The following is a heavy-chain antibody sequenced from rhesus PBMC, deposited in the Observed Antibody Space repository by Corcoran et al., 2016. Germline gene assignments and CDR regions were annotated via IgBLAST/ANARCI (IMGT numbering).Heavy chain of an antibody. CDR3: ARQGEYSNYGLES. D-gene: IGHD4-23*01. V-gene: IGHV4-160*01. CDR1: GGSVSGYW. Sequence: QVQLQQWGEGLVKPSETLSLTCAVYGGSVSGYWWGWIRQPPGKGLEWIGRIRSGGTTTYTPSLKRRDTISRYTSKNQFSLKLSSVTAADTAVYYCARQGEYSNYGLESWGQGVVVTVSS. J-gene: IGHJ6*01. CDR2: IRSGGTT.